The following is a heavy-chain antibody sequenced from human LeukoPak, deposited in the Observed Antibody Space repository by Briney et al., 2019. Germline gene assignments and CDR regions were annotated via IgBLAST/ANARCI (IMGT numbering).Heavy chain of an antibody. J-gene: IGHJ4*02. CDR2: IIPIFGTA. CDR3: ARAPPYDSSGYYFDY. CDR1: GGTFSSYA. D-gene: IGHD3-22*01. V-gene: IGHV1-69*01. Sequence: SVKVSCRASGGTFSSYAISWVRQAPGQGLEWMGGIIPIFGTANYAQKFQGRVTITADESTSTAYMELSSLRFEDTAVYYCARAPPYDSSGYYFDYWGQGTLVTVSS.